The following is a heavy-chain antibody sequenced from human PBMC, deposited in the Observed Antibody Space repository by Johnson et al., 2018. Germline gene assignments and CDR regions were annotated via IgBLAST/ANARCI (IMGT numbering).Heavy chain of an antibody. V-gene: IGHV3-23*04. CDR2: IRGGGIGT. J-gene: IGHJ3*02. Sequence: VQLVQSGGGLVQPGRSLRLSCAASGFTFADYAMHWVRQAPGTGLDWVSGIRGGGIGTSSVDSVKVRFNISRDSSNTTLYLKMNSLKAEDTAVHYCARYWTDFDIWAQGTMVTVSS. D-gene: IGHD1-1*01. CDR3: ARYWTDFDI. CDR1: GFTFADYA.